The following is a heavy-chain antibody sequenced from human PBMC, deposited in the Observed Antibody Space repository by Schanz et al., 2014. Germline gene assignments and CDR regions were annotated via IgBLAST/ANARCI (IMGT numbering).Heavy chain of an antibody. D-gene: IGHD3-9*01. V-gene: IGHV1-18*01. Sequence: QVQVVQSGAEVKKPGASVKVSCKASGYTFTDYGVIWVRQAPGQGLEWMGIINPSGGSTRYGQKLQGRVTMTTDTSTSRAYMELRSLRSDDTAVYYCARVQDDILTGSEYYYGMAVWGRGITVNVSP. CDR2: INPSGGST. J-gene: IGHJ6*01. CDR1: GYTFTDYG. CDR3: ARVQDDILTGSEYYYGMAV.